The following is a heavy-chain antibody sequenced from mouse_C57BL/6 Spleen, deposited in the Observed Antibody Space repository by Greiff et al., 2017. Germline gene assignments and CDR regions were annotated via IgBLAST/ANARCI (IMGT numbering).Heavy chain of an antibody. J-gene: IGHJ3*01. CDR3: ARGKYDGYYVLAD. V-gene: IGHV1-4*01. D-gene: IGHD2-3*01. Sequence: VQLQQSGAELARPGASVKMSCKASGYTFTSYTMHWVKQRPGQGLEWIGYINPSSGYTKYNQKFKDKATLTADKSSSTAYMQLSSLTSEDSAVYYCARGKYDGYYVLADWGQGTLVTVSA. CDR2: INPSSGYT. CDR1: GYTFTSYT.